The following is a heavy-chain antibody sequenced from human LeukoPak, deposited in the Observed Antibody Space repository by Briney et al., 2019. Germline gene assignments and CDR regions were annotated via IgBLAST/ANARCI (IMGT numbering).Heavy chain of an antibody. CDR3: ARTFWSGYWGFDY. D-gene: IGHD3-3*01. J-gene: IGHJ4*02. CDR2: ISYDGSNK. Sequence: PGRSLRLSCAASGFTFSSYGMHWVRQAPGKGLEWVAVISYDGSNKYYADSVKGRFTISRDNSKNTLYLQVNSLRAEDTAVYYCARTFWSGYWGFDYWGQGTLVTVSS. V-gene: IGHV3-30*03. CDR1: GFTFSSYG.